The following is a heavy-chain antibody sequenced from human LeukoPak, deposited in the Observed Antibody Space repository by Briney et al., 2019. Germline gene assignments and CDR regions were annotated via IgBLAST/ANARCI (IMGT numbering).Heavy chain of an antibody. CDR1: GYTFTSYY. CDR3: ARFLAAAGTSGWFDP. Sequence: ASVKVSCKASGYTFTSYYMHWVRQAPGQGLEWMGIINPSGGSTSYAQKLQGRVTMTTGTSTSTAYMELRSLRSDDTAVYYCARFLAAAGTSGWFDPWGQGTLVTVSS. V-gene: IGHV1-46*01. J-gene: IGHJ5*02. D-gene: IGHD6-13*01. CDR2: INPSGGST.